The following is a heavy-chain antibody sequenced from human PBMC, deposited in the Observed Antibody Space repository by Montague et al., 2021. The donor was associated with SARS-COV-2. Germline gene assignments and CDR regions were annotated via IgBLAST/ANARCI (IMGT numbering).Heavy chain of an antibody. V-gene: IGHV3-30*04. CDR3: ATELELSAFDI. CDR1: GFTFSSYA. D-gene: IGHD1-7*01. CDR2: ISYDGSNK. J-gene: IGHJ3*02. Sequence: LSCAVSGFTFSSYAMHWVRQAPGKGLEWVAVISYDGSNKYYVDSVKGRFTISRDNSKNTLYLQMNSLRAEDTAVYYCATELELSAFDIWGQGTMVTVSS.